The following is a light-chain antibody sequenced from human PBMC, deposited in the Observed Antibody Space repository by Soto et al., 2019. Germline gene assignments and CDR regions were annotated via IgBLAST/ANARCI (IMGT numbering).Light chain of an antibody. CDR1: ESIDTR. V-gene: IGKV1-5*03. CDR3: QQYSSYPWT. Sequence: GDRVTITCRASESIDTRLAWYQQRPGKAPNLLIYMASSLETGVPSRFSGSGSGTEFTLTISSLQPDDFATYYCQQYSSYPWTFGQGTKVDIK. J-gene: IGKJ1*01. CDR2: MAS.